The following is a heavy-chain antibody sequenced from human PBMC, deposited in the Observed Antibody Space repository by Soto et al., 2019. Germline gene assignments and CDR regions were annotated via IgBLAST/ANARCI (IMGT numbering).Heavy chain of an antibody. J-gene: IGHJ6*03. Sequence: QTLSLTCAISGDSVSSNSAGWNWVRQTPSRGLEWLGRTYYKSKWFNNYAVSVKSRITINPDTSQNQFSLHLDSVTPEDTAVYFCARGSWDDVSGHYYMDVWGKGTTVTVAS. D-gene: IGHD5-12*01. CDR2: TYYKSKWFN. V-gene: IGHV6-1*01. CDR1: GDSVSSNSAG. CDR3: ARGSWDDVSGHYYMDV.